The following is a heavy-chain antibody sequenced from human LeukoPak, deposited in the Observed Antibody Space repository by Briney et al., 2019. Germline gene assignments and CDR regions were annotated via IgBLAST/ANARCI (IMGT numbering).Heavy chain of an antibody. V-gene: IGHV4-61*02. Sequence: SETLSLTCTVSGGSISSGSYYWSWIRQPAGKGLEWIGRIYTSGSTNYNPSLKSRVTISVDTSKNQFSLKLSSVTAADTAVYYCASDTGTYYYYYMDVWGKGTTVTVSS. J-gene: IGHJ6*03. CDR3: ASDTGTYYYYYMDV. CDR1: GGSISSGSYY. CDR2: IYTSGST.